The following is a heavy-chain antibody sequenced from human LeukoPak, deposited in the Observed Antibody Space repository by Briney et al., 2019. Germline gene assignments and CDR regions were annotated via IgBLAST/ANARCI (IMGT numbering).Heavy chain of an antibody. D-gene: IGHD6-6*01. CDR3: ARIGYSSSSLDL. CDR1: GFTFSSYW. V-gene: IGHV3-7*03. J-gene: IGHJ4*02. Sequence: GGSLRLSCAASGFTFSSYWMTWVRQAPGKGLEWVANINKDGSVQYYVDSVKGRFTISRDNAKNSVYLQMNSLRAEDTAIYNCARIGYSSSSLDLWGRGALVTVSS. CDR2: INKDGSVQ.